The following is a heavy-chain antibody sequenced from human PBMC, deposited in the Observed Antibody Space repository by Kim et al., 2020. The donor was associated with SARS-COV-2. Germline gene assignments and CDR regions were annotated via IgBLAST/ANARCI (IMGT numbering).Heavy chain of an antibody. CDR1: GFTFSSYA. Sequence: GGSLRLSCAASGFTFSSYAMSWVRQAPGKGLEWVSAISGSGGSTYYADSVKGRFTISRDNSKNTLYLQMNSLRAEDTAVYYCAKAPRGYSYGYIDYWGQGTLVTVSS. V-gene: IGHV3-23*01. CDR3: AKAPRGYSYGYIDY. J-gene: IGHJ4*02. D-gene: IGHD5-18*01. CDR2: ISGSGGST.